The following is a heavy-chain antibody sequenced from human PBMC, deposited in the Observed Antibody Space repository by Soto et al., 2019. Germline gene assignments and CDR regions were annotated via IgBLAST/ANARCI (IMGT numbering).Heavy chain of an antibody. Sequence: SETLSLTCAVYGGSFSGYYWSWIRQPPGKGLEWIGEINHSGSTNYNPSLKSRVTISVDTSKNQFSLKLSSVTSADTAVYYCARQFLYKAVIVGPCDYWGQGTLVTVSS. CDR1: GGSFSGYY. V-gene: IGHV4-34*01. CDR3: ARQFLYKAVIVGPCDY. D-gene: IGHD3-16*02. J-gene: IGHJ4*02. CDR2: INHSGST.